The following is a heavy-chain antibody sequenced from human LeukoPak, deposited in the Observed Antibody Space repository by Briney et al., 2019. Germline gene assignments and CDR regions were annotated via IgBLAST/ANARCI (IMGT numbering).Heavy chain of an antibody. Sequence: GGSLRLSCAASGFTFSSYAMSWVRQAPRKGLEWVSSISGSGGSTDYADSVKGRFTISRGNSKNTLYLQMNSLRAEDTAVYYCAKDPHSLWFGELFAYWGQGTLVTVSS. CDR3: AKDPHSLWFGELFAY. J-gene: IGHJ4*02. CDR1: GFTFSSYA. CDR2: ISGSGGST. D-gene: IGHD3-10*01. V-gene: IGHV3-23*01.